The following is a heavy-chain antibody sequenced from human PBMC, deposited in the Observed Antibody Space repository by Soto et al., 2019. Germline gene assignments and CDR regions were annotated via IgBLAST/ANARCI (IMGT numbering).Heavy chain of an antibody. CDR2: VIPMFPKA. V-gene: IGHV1-69*06. J-gene: IGHJ4*02. D-gene: IGHD3-22*01. CDR1: GGTFISDA. Sequence: QVRLVQSEAEVKKAGSSVKVSCKASGGTFISDAVTWVRQAPGQGLEWMGGVIPMFPKANYAQKFQGRATISADKATSTVYMELNSLKSEDTAVYYCARCHSDSSGPGYLDSWGQVTLVTVTS. CDR3: ARCHSDSSGPGYLDS.